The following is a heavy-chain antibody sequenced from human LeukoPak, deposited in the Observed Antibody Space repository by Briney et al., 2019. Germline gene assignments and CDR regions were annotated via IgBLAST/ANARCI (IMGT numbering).Heavy chain of an antibody. CDR2: MNPNSGNT. Sequence: ASVKVSCEASGYTFTSYDINWVRQATGQGLEWMGWMNPNSGNTGYAQKFQGRVTMTRNTSISTAYMELSSLRSEDTAVYYCARGVIAVKRSDFDYWGQGTLVTVSS. CDR3: ARGVIAVKRSDFDY. V-gene: IGHV1-8*01. D-gene: IGHD6-19*01. CDR1: GYTFTSYD. J-gene: IGHJ4*02.